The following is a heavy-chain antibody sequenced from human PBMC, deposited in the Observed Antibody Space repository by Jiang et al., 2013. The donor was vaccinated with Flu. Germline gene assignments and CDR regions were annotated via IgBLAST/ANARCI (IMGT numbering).Heavy chain of an antibody. J-gene: IGHJ4*02. CDR3: ARQRGYTPRGYFDS. Sequence: GLLKPSETLSLACTVSGDSVSSSGFFWGWIRQPPGKGLQWIGSIYYTGGTYYNPSLESRVTISVDRSNNQFSLKLISVSASDTAVYYCARQRGYTPRGYFDSWGQGTLVTVSS. CDR2: IYYTGGT. D-gene: IGHD5-18*01. CDR1: GDSVSSSGFF. V-gene: IGHV4-39*01.